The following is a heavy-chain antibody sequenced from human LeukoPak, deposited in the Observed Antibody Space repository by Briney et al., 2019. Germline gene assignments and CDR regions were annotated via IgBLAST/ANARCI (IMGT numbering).Heavy chain of an antibody. CDR3: ARGGRVNYYYYMDV. CDR1: GGSFSGYY. V-gene: IGHV4-34*01. Sequence: SETLSLTCAVYGGSFSGYYWSWIRQPPGKGLEWIGEINHSGSTNYNPSLKSRVTISVDTSKNQFSLKLSSVTAADTAVFYCARGGRVNYYYYMDVWGKGTTVTVSS. D-gene: IGHD3-10*01. J-gene: IGHJ6*03. CDR2: INHSGST.